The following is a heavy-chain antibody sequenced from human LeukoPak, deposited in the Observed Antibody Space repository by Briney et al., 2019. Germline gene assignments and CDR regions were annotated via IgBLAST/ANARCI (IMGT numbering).Heavy chain of an antibody. J-gene: IGHJ5*02. CDR3: TRLVMWLGYNWFDP. CDR2: IRSKANSYAT. Sequence: GGSLRLSCAASGFTFSGSAMHWVRQASGKGLEWVGRIRSKANSYATAYAASVKGRFTISRDDSKNTAYLQMNSLKTEDRAVYYCTRLVMWLGYNWFDPWGQGTLVTVSS. D-gene: IGHD6-19*01. V-gene: IGHV3-73*01. CDR1: GFTFSGSA.